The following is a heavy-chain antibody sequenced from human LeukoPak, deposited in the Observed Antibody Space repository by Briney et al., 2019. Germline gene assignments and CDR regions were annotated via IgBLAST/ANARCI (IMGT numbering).Heavy chain of an antibody. V-gene: IGHV6-1*01. CDR1: GYNVSSNSSA. CDR2: TYYRCKWYN. Sequence: SQNLSLTCSISGYNVSSNSSAWNSIRQSPSRGLEWQRRTYYRCKWYNDYAVSVKSRITIYPDTSTNQFSLQLISVTPEDTAIYYCARGGGVTVAGNLGYWGQGTLVTVSS. D-gene: IGHD6-19*01. CDR3: ARGGGVTVAGNLGY. J-gene: IGHJ4*02.